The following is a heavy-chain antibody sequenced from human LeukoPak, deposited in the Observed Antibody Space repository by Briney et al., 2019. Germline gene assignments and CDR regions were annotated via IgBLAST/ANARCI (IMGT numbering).Heavy chain of an antibody. V-gene: IGHV5-51*01. Sequence: GESLKICCEDSGYSFTSYWIGWVRQMPGKGLEWMGIIYPGDSDTRYSPSFQGQVTISADKSINTAYLQWSSLKAPDTAMYYCARSRAPGAADAFDIWGQATVVTVSS. J-gene: IGHJ3*02. D-gene: IGHD7-27*01. CDR3: ARSRAPGAADAFDI. CDR1: GYSFTSYW. CDR2: IYPGDSDT.